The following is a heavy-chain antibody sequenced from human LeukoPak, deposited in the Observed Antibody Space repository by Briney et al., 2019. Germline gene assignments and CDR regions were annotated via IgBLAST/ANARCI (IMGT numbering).Heavy chain of an antibody. CDR3: ARQARGYSSGWYQFHFDY. J-gene: IGHJ4*02. CDR1: DYTFSSYG. V-gene: IGHV1-18*04. Sequence: GASVKVSCKASDYTFSSYGISWVRQAPGQGLEWMGWINTYNGNTNYAQKLQGRVTMTTDTSTSTAYMELRSLGSDDTAVYFCARQARGYSSGWYQFHFDYWGQGTLVIVSS. D-gene: IGHD6-19*01. CDR2: INTYNGNT.